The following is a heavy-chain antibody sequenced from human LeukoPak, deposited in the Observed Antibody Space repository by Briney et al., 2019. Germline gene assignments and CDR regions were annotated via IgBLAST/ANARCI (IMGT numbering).Heavy chain of an antibody. CDR1: GYTFTGYY. J-gene: IGHJ4*02. CDR2: INPNSGGT. CDR3: ARDAYSSGWFLS. V-gene: IGHV1-2*02. D-gene: IGHD6-19*01. Sequence: ASVKVSCKASGYTFTGYYMHWVRQAPGQGLEWMGWINPNSGGTNYAQKFQGRVTMTRDTSISTAYMELSRLRSDDTAVYYCARDAYSSGWFLSWGQGTLVTVSS.